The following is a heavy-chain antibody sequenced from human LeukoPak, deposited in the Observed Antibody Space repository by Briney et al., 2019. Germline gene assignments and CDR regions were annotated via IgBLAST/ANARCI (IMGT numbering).Heavy chain of an antibody. J-gene: IGHJ3*02. CDR2: MNPNSGNT. CDR3: TRSMITFGGVIVANDGDAFDT. Sequence: ASVKVFCKASGYTFTSYDINWVRQATGQGLEWMGWMNPNSGNTGYAQKFQGRVTMTRNTSISTAYMELSSLRSEDTAVYYCTRSMITFGGVIVANDGDAFDTWGQGTMVTVSS. D-gene: IGHD3-16*02. V-gene: IGHV1-8*01. CDR1: GYTFTSYD.